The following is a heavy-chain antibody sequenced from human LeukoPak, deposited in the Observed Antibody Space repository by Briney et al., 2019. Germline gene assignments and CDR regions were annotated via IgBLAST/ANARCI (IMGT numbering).Heavy chain of an antibody. D-gene: IGHD2-15*01. J-gene: IGHJ3*02. V-gene: IGHV3-21*01. CDR2: ISSSSYI. CDR3: AREGGGDAFDI. Sequence: GGSLRLSCAASGFTFSSDSMNWVRQAPGKGLEWVSSISSSSYIYYADSVKGRFTISRDNAKNSLYLQMNSLRAEDTAVYYCAREGGGDAFDIWGQGTMVTVSS. CDR1: GFTFSSDS.